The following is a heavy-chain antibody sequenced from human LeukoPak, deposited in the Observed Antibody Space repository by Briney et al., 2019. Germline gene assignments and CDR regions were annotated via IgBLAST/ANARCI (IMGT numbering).Heavy chain of an antibody. Sequence: SETLSLTCTVSGGSISSYYWSWIRQPAGKGLEWIGYIYYSGSTNYNPSLKSRVTISVDTSKNQFSLKLSSVTAADTAVYYCARHAPWGYYDSSGFDYWGQGTLVTVSS. CDR3: ARHAPWGYYDSSGFDY. CDR1: GGSISSYY. D-gene: IGHD3-22*01. CDR2: IYYSGST. V-gene: IGHV4-59*08. J-gene: IGHJ4*02.